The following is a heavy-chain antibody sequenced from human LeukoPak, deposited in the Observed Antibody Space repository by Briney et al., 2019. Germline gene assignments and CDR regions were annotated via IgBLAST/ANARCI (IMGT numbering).Heavy chain of an antibody. Sequence: GGSLRLSCTASGFTFGDYAMSWVRQAPGKGLEWVGFIRSKAYGGTTEYAASVKGRFTISRDDSKSIAYLQMNSLKTEDTAVYYCTRDPFYYDSSGYYSYFDYWGQGTLVTVSS. CDR3: TRDPFYYDSSGYYSYFDY. CDR2: IRSKAYGGTT. V-gene: IGHV3-49*04. D-gene: IGHD3-22*01. CDR1: GFTFGDYA. J-gene: IGHJ4*02.